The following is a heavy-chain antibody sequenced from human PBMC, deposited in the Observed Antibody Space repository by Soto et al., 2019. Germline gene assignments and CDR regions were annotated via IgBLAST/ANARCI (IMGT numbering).Heavy chain of an antibody. CDR1: GGSISSGGYS. V-gene: IGHV4-30-2*01. CDR3: AREYSSGWYFFDS. D-gene: IGHD6-19*01. J-gene: IGHJ4*02. CDR2: IYHSGST. Sequence: PSETLSLTCAVSGGSISSGGYSWSWIRQPPGKGLEWIGYIYHSGSTYYNPSLKSRVTISVDRSKNQFSLKLSSVTAADTAVYYCAREYSSGWYFFDSWGQGTLVTVSS.